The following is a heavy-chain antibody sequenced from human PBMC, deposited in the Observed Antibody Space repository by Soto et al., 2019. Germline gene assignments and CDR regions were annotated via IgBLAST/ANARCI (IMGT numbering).Heavy chain of an antibody. D-gene: IGHD2-2*01. CDR3: ARGRYCSSTSCYAEAAGDAFDI. CDR2: IYYSGST. CDR1: GGSISSGGYY. J-gene: IGHJ3*02. V-gene: IGHV4-31*03. Sequence: QVQLQESGPGLVKPSQTLSLTCTVSGGSISSGGYYWSWIRQHPGKGLEWIGYIYYSGSTYYNPSLKSRVTISVDTSKNQCSLKLSSVTAADTAVYYCARGRYCSSTSCYAEAAGDAFDIWGQGTMVTVSS.